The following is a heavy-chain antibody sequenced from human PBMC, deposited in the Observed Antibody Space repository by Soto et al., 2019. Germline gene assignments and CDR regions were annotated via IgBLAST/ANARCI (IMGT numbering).Heavy chain of an antibody. CDR2: IDPSDSYT. CDR3: ARHVRVGGYYYYGMDV. Sequence: VQLVQSGAEVKKPGASVKVSCKASGYTFTSYWISWVRQMPGKGLEWMGRIDPSDSYTNYSPSFQGHVTISADKSISTAYLQWSSLKASDTAMYYCARHVRVGGYYYYGMDVWGQGTTVTVSS. J-gene: IGHJ6*02. D-gene: IGHD3-16*01. CDR1: GYTFTSYW. V-gene: IGHV5-10-1*01.